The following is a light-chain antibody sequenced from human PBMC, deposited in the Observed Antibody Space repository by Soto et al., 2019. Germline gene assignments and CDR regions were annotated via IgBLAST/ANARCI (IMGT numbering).Light chain of an antibody. CDR2: GAS. CDR1: QSVSSSY. Sequence: EIVLTQSPGTLSLSPGERATLSCRASQSVSSSYLAWYQQKPGQAPRLLIYGASSRATGIPDRFSGSGSGTDFTLTINIQDPEDFAVYFCQQYVSTPWTFGQVTKVEIK. CDR3: QQYVSTPWT. J-gene: IGKJ1*01. V-gene: IGKV3-20*01.